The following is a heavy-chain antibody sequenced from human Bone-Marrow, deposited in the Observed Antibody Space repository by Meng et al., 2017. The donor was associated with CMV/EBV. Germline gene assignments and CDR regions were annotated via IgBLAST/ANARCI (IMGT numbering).Heavy chain of an antibody. D-gene: IGHD4-11*01. Sequence: SETLSLTCTVSGGSISSYYWGWIRQPPGKGLEWIGSIYYSGSTYYNPSLKSRVTISVDTSKNQFSLKLSSVTAADTAVYYCARDAVTDYSNYFDYWGQGTLVTASS. CDR3: ARDAVTDYSNYFDY. V-gene: IGHV4-39*07. CDR2: IYYSGST. J-gene: IGHJ4*02. CDR1: GGSISSYY.